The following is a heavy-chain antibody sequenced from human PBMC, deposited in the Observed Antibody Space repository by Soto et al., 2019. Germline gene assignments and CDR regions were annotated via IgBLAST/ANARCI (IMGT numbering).Heavy chain of an antibody. V-gene: IGHV3-23*01. Sequence: GGSLRLSCAASGFTFSSYAMSWVRQAPGKGLEWVSAISGSGGSTYYADSVKGRFTISRDNSKNTLYLQMNSLRAEDTAVYYCAKPGIAVAGMGYYFDYWGQGTLVTVSS. CDR2: ISGSGGST. J-gene: IGHJ4*02. CDR1: GFTFSSYA. CDR3: AKPGIAVAGMGYYFDY. D-gene: IGHD6-19*01.